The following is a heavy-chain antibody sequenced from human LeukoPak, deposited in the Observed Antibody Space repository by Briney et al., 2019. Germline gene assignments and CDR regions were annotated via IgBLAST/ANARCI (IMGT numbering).Heavy chain of an antibody. CDR2: IHSSGGS. J-gene: IGHJ4*02. D-gene: IGHD1-26*01. V-gene: IGHV4-4*09. CDR3: ARLGSYHDF. CDR1: GASISNYY. Sequence: SETLSLPCTFSGASISNYYWSWIRQTPEKGLEWMGHIHSSGGSSYYPSLKSRLTLSIGTSRNQLSLKLPSVTAADTAVYFCARLGSYHDFWGQGALVTVSS.